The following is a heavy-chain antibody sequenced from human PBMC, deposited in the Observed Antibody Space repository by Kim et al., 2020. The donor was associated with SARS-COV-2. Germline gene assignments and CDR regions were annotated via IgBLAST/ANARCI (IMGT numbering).Heavy chain of an antibody. J-gene: IGHJ4*02. CDR2: INHSGST. Sequence: SETLSLTCAVYGGSFSGYYWSWIRQPPGKGLEWIGEINHSGSTNYNPSLKSRVTISVDTSKNQFSLKLSSVTAADTAVYYCARGPAADSSPYYFDYWGQGTLVTVSS. CDR1: GGSFSGYY. D-gene: IGHD3-22*01. CDR3: ARGPAADSSPYYFDY. V-gene: IGHV4-34*01.